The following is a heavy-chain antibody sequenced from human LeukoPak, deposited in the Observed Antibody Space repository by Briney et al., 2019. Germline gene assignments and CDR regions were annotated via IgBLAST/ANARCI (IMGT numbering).Heavy chain of an antibody. J-gene: IGHJ4*02. CDR1: GDSISSYY. CDR3: ARAWTYDYYFDY. V-gene: IGHV4-59*01. D-gene: IGHD1-7*01. CDR2: IYYSGIT. Sequence: AETLSLTCTVSGDSISSYYWSWIRQPPGKGLEWIGYIYYSGITNYNPSLKSRVTISVDTSQNQFSLKLNSVTPADTAVYYCARAWTYDYYFDYWGQGTLVT.